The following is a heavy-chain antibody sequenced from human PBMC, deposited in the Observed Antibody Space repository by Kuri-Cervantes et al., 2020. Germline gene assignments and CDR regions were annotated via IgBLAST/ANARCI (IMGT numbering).Heavy chain of an antibody. D-gene: IGHD7-27*01. Sequence: SETLSLTCAVYGGSFSGYYWSWIRQPPGKGLEWIGEINHSGSTNYNPSLKSRVTISVDTSKNQLSLKLSSVTAADTAVYYCAREPNWGSGYWGQGTLGTVSS. CDR1: GGSFSGYY. J-gene: IGHJ4*02. CDR3: AREPNWGSGY. V-gene: IGHV4-34*01. CDR2: INHSGST.